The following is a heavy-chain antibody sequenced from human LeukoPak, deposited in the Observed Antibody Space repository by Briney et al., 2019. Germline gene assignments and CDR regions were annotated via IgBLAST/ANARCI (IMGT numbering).Heavy chain of an antibody. CDR1: GYTFTGYY. CDR3: ARDKEQQLYNWFDP. CDR2: INPNSGGT. D-gene: IGHD6-13*01. J-gene: IGHJ5*02. Sequence: ASVKVSCKASGYTFTGYYMHWVRQAPGQGLEWMGWINPNSGGTNYAQKFQGRVTMTRDTSISTAYMELSRLRSDDTAVYYCARDKEQQLYNWFDPWDQGTLVTVSS. V-gene: IGHV1-2*02.